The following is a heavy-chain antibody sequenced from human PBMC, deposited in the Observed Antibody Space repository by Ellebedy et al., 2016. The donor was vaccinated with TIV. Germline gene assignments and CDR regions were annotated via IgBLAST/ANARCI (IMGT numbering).Heavy chain of an antibody. CDR2: IFYSGTP. CDR1: GGSISSSSYF. CDR3: ARILRGGSNGDYFDY. V-gene: IGHV4-39*07. D-gene: IGHD3-3*01. Sequence: MPSETLSLTCTVSGGSISSSSYFWGWIRQPPGKGLEWIGSIFYSGTPYYNPSLKSRVTISVDTSKNQFSLELSSVPAAETAVYYCARILRGGSNGDYFDYWGQGTQVTASS. J-gene: IGHJ4*02.